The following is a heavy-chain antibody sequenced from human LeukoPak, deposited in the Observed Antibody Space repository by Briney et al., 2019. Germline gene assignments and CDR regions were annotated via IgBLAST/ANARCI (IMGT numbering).Heavy chain of an antibody. D-gene: IGHD3-22*01. CDR1: GYSLSSGFF. Sequence: PSETLSLTCTVSGYSLSSGFFCDWIRQSPGKGLEWIGSFSHRGGSYHNPSLKSRVTISVDTSKNQFSLKLLSVTAADTAVYYCARAQDFSDSSGPNYLDFWGQGILVTVSS. J-gene: IGHJ4*02. CDR3: ARAQDFSDSSGPNYLDF. V-gene: IGHV4-38-2*02. CDR2: FSHRGGS.